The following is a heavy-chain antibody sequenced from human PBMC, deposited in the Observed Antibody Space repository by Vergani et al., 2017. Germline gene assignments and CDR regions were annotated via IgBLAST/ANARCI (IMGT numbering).Heavy chain of an antibody. D-gene: IGHD3-3*01. CDR3: VRDDWNDFWSGLGDF. J-gene: IGHJ4*02. V-gene: IGHV3-48*01. CDR1: GFTFSAYS. CDR2: IGVSDNSI. Sequence: DVRLVESGGGVVQPGGSLRLSCAASGFTFSAYSMNWVRQTPGKGLEWISYIGVSDNSIYYADSVMGRFAISRDNARNLLFLQMNSLRADDSALYFCVRDDWNDFWSGLGDFWGQGTLVAVSS.